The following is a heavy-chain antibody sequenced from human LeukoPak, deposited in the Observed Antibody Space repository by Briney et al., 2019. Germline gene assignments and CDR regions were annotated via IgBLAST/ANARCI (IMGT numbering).Heavy chain of an antibody. CDR1: GFIFSTYA. Sequence: GGSLRLSCAASGFIFSTYAMNWVRQGPGKGLEWVSGINNGGDKKHYADSVKGRFTISRDSSKNTLYLQMNSLRAEDTAVYYCAKVLRGYCSGGSCYAFDHWGQGTLVTVSS. J-gene: IGHJ4*02. D-gene: IGHD2-15*01. V-gene: IGHV3-23*01. CDR2: INNGGDKK. CDR3: AKVLRGYCSGGSCYAFDH.